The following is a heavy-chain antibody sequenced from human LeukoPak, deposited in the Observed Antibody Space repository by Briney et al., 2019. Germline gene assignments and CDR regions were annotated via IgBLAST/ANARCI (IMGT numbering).Heavy chain of an antibody. V-gene: IGHV3-30*04. CDR2: ISYDGSNK. J-gene: IGHJ5*02. CDR3: ARHGPTTIWFDP. Sequence: PGGSLRLSCAASGFTFSSYAMHWVRQAPGKGLEWVAVISYDGSNKYYADSVKGRFTISRDNSKNTLYLQMNSLRAEDTAVYYCARHGPTTIWFDPWGQGTLVTVSS. CDR1: GFTFSSYA. D-gene: IGHD1-14*01.